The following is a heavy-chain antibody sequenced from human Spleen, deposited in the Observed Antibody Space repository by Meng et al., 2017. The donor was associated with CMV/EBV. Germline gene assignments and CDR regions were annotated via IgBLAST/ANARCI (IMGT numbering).Heavy chain of an antibody. Sequence: ASVKVSCKASGYTFTGYYMHWVRQAPGQGLEWMGWINPNSGGTNYAQKFQGRVTMTRDTSISTAYMELSRLRSDDTAVYYCARDAKDPYDSSGYSSWWVSYYYGMDVWGQGTTVTVSS. D-gene: IGHD3-22*01. CDR2: INPNSGGT. CDR3: ARDAKDPYDSSGYSSWWVSYYYGMDV. V-gene: IGHV1-2*02. CDR1: GYTFTGYY. J-gene: IGHJ6*02.